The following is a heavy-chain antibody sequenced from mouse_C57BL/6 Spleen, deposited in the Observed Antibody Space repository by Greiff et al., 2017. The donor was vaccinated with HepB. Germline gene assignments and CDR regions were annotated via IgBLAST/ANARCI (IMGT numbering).Heavy chain of an antibody. CDR2: IDPEDGET. J-gene: IGHJ3*01. Sequence: EVKLQESGAELVKPGASVKLSCTASGFNIKDYYMHWVKQRTEQGLEWIGRIDPEDGETKYAPKFQGKATITADTSSNTAYLQLSSLTSEDTAVYYCAKVDYGSSLPFAYWGQGTLVTVSA. V-gene: IGHV14-2*01. CDR3: AKVDYGSSLPFAY. CDR1: GFNIKDYY. D-gene: IGHD1-1*01.